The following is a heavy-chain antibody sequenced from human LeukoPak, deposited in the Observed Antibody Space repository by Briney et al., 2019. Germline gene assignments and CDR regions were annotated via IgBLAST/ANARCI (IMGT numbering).Heavy chain of an antibody. CDR2: INPSGGNT. J-gene: IGHJ6*02. V-gene: IGHV1-46*01. CDR3: ARDAQEAENENDCYGMDV. Sequence: ASVKLSCKASGNTITSYYMHWVRQAPGQGLEWMGIINPSGGNTNYAQKFQGRVTMTRDTSTGTVYMELSSLRSEDTAVYYCARDAQEAENENDCYGMDVWGQGTTVTVSS. CDR1: GNTITSYY. D-gene: IGHD1-1*01.